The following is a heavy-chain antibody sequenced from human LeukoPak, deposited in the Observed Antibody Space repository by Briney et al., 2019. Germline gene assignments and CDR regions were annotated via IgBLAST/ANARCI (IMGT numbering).Heavy chain of an antibody. CDR3: VREGLYDSGGYYYGGYFDY. CDR2: INHSGST. D-gene: IGHD3-22*01. CDR1: GGSFSGYY. Sequence: KPSETLSLTCAVYGGSFSGYYWSWIRQPPGKGLEWIGEINHSGSTIYNPSLKSRVTISVDTYKNQFSLKLSSVTAADTAVYYCVREGLYDSGGYYYGGYFDYWGRATLVTVSS. J-gene: IGHJ4*02. V-gene: IGHV4-34*01.